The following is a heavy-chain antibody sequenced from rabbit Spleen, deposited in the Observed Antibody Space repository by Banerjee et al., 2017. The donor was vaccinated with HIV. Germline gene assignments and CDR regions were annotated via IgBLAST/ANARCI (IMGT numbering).Heavy chain of an antibody. J-gene: IGHJ6*01. CDR1: GFSFSSGYD. CDR2: IYAGSSGST. Sequence: QEQLEESGGGLVQPEGSLTLTCTASGFSFSSGYDMCWVRQAPGKGLEWIACIYAGSSGSTYSASWAKGRFTISKTSSTTVTLQMTSLTAADTATYFCARDTGTSFSTYGMDLWGQGTLVTVS. CDR3: ARDTGTSFSTYGMDL. D-gene: IGHD8-1*01. V-gene: IGHV1S45*01.